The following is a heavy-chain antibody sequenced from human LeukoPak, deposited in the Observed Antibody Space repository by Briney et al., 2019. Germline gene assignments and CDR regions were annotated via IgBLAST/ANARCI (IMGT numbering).Heavy chain of an antibody. J-gene: IGHJ6*02. CDR1: GFTVSSNC. CDR2: IYSGGKT. Sequence: PEGSLRLSCAASGFTVSSNCMNWVRQAPGKGLEWVSVIYSGGKTYYADSVKGRFTISRDNSRNTLYLQMNSLRAEDTAVYYCARDHLPFSSIANGMDVWGQGTTVTVSS. CDR3: ARDHLPFSSIANGMDV. D-gene: IGHD2/OR15-2a*01. V-gene: IGHV3-66*01.